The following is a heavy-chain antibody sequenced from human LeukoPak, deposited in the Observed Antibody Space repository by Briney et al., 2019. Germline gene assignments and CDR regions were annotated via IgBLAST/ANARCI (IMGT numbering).Heavy chain of an antibody. J-gene: IGHJ3*02. D-gene: IGHD3-3*01. V-gene: IGHV3-21*01. CDR1: GFTFSSYT. CDR3: APLGVLISGYRAFDI. CDR2: ISTSSRYI. Sequence: PGGSLRLSCAASGFTFSSYTMNWVRQAPGKGLEWVSSISTSSRYIYYADSVKGRFTISRDDAKTSLYLQMNSLRAGDSAVYYCAPLGVLISGYRAFDIWGQGTMVAVSS.